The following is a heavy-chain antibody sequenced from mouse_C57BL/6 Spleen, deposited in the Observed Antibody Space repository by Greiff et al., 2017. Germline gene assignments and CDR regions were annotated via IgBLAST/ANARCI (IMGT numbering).Heavy chain of an antibody. V-gene: IGHV1-69*01. CDR3: ARRGNYDVGDY. D-gene: IGHD2-4*01. J-gene: IGHJ4*01. CDR1: GYTFTSYW. Sequence: QVQLQQPGAELVMPGASVKLSCKASGYTFTSYWMHWVKQRPGQGLEWIGEIDPSDSYTNYNQKFKGKSTLTVDKSSSTAYMQRSSLTSEDSAVYYCARRGNYDVGDYWGQGTSVTVSS. CDR2: IDPSDSYT.